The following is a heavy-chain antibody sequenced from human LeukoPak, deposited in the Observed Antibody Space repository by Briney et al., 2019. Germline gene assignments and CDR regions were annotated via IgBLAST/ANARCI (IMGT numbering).Heavy chain of an antibody. V-gene: IGHV4-4*07. Sequence: PSETLSLTCTVSGGSISSYYWSWIRQPAGKGLEWIGRIYTSGSTNYNPSLKSRVTMSVDTSKNQFSLKLSSVTAADTAVYYCARGRDSYGYPYFDYWGQGTLVTVSS. CDR3: ARGRDSYGYPYFDY. D-gene: IGHD5-18*01. CDR1: GGSISSYY. CDR2: IYTSGST. J-gene: IGHJ4*02.